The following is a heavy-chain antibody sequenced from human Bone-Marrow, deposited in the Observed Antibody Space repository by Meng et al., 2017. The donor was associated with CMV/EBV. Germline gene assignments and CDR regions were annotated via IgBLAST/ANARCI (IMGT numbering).Heavy chain of an antibody. CDR2: IYYSGST. CDR1: GGSISSGGYY. V-gene: IGHV4-31*02. D-gene: IGHD7-27*01. Sequence: TVSGGSISSGGYYWSWLRQHPGKGLEWIGYIYYSGSTYYNPSLKSRVTISVDTSKNQFSLKLSSVTAADTAVYYCAREGLYHAGGFDPWGQGTLVTVSS. CDR3: AREGLYHAGGFDP. J-gene: IGHJ5*02.